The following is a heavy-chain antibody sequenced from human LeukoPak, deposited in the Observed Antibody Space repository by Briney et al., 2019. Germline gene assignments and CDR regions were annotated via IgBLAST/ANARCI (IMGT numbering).Heavy chain of an antibody. CDR2: ISGRGGST. CDR1: GFTFSSYA. Sequence: GGSLRLSCSASGFTFSSYAMSWVRQAPGKGLEWVSAISGRGGSTYYADSVKGRFTISRDNSKNTLYLQMNSLTADDTAVYYCARDIVVVVAAIGHPYYFAYWGQGTLVTVSS. D-gene: IGHD2-15*01. J-gene: IGHJ4*02. V-gene: IGHV3-23*01. CDR3: ARDIVVVVAAIGHPYYFAY.